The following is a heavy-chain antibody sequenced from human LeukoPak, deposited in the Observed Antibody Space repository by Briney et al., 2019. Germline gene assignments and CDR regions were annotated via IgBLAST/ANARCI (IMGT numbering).Heavy chain of an antibody. CDR2: ISYSGTN. CDR3: ASLGTLRS. J-gene: IGHJ5*02. CDR1: GDSVSSSSYY. V-gene: IGHV4-39*01. D-gene: IGHD7-27*01. Sequence: SETLSLTCTVSGDSVSSSSYYWGWIRQPRGKGLEWIGSISYSGTNYNNPSLKSRVSISIGTSKNQFSVKLTSVTAADTAMYYCASLGTLRSWGQGTLVTVSS.